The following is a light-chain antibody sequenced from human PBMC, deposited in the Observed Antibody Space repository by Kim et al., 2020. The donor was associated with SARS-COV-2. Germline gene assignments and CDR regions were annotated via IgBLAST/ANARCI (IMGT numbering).Light chain of an antibody. V-gene: IGKV1-9*01. J-gene: IGKJ1*01. CDR1: QDIGTY. Sequence: DIQLTHSPPFLSASVRDRVTITCRASQDIGTYLAWYQQMPGKAPKLLIYHASTLQSGVPSRFSGSGSGTEFTLTISNLQPEDFGIYYCQQLNNYPWTFGQGTKVDIK. CDR3: QQLNNYPWT. CDR2: HAS.